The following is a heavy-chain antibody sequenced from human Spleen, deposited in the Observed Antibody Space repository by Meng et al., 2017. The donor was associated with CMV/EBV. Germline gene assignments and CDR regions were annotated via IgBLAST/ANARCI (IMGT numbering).Heavy chain of an antibody. V-gene: IGHV4-31*02. Sequence: SGGSISSGGYYWGWSRQHPGKGLEWIGYIYYSESTYYNPSLKSRVTISVDTSKNQFSLKLSSVTAADTAVYYCARVAFWSGYGYFQHWGQGTLVTVSS. D-gene: IGHD3-3*01. CDR1: GGSISSGGYY. CDR3: ARVAFWSGYGYFQH. CDR2: IYYSEST. J-gene: IGHJ1*01.